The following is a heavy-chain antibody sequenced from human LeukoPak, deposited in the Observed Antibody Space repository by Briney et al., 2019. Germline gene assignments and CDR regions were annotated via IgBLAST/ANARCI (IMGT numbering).Heavy chain of an antibody. Sequence: PSETLSLTCTVSGGSISSSSYYWGWIRQPPGKGLEWIGSIYYSGSTYYNPSLKSRVTISVDTSKNQFSLKLSSVTAADTAVYYCANRPGVDYYYYYMDVWGKGTTVTVSS. CDR3: ANRPGVDYYYYYMDV. CDR2: IYYSGST. J-gene: IGHJ6*03. D-gene: IGHD3-3*01. V-gene: IGHV4-39*07. CDR1: GGSISSSSYY.